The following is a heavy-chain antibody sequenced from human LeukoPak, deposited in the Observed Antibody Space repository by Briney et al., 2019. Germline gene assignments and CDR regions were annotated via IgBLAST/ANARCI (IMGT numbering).Heavy chain of an antibody. Sequence: SETLSLTCTVSGGSISTYYWSWIRQPPGKGLEWIGYIYNTGSTNYNPSLKSRVTISVDTSKNQFSLKLSSVTAADTAVYYCAKGEYSSSWYGGYYYYYMDVWGKGTTVTISS. CDR2: IYNTGST. CDR1: GGSISTYY. D-gene: IGHD6-13*01. J-gene: IGHJ6*03. CDR3: AKGEYSSSWYGGYYYYYMDV. V-gene: IGHV4-59*01.